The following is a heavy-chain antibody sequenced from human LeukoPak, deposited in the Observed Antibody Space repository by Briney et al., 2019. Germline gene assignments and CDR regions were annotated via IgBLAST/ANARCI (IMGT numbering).Heavy chain of an antibody. J-gene: IGHJ4*02. CDR1: GYTFTSYD. CDR3: ARDGYSSGWAYFDY. CDR2: MNPNSGNT. D-gene: IGHD6-19*01. V-gene: IGHV1-8*01. Sequence: GASVKVSCKASGYTFTSYDINWVRQATGQGLEWMGWMNPNSGNTGYAQKFQGRVTMTRNTSISTAYMELSSLRSEDTAVYYCARDGYSSGWAYFDYWGQGTLVTVSS.